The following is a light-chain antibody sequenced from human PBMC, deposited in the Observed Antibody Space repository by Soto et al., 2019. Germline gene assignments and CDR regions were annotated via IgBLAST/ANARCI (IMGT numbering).Light chain of an antibody. CDR2: GAS. J-gene: IGKJ1*01. CDR1: QSVSSSF. Sequence: EIVLTQSPGTLSLSPGERATLSCRASQSVSSSFLAWYQQKPGQARRLLIYGASSRATGIPDRFSGSGSGTDFTLTISGLEPEDFAVYYCQQYDSSPWTFGQGTRVEIK. CDR3: QQYDSSPWT. V-gene: IGKV3-20*01.